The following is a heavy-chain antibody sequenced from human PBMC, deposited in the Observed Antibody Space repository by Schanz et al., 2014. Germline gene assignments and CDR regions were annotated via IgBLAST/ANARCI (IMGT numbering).Heavy chain of an antibody. CDR1: GYTFTNFY. V-gene: IGHV1-46*01. CDR2: INPSGGST. CDR3: ARGRGFYDY. J-gene: IGHJ4*02. Sequence: QVQLVQSGTEVKKPGASVKVSCKASGYTFTNFYIHWVRQAPGQGLEWVGIINPSGGSTTYAQKFQGRVTMTRDTSTSTVYMELSSLRSEDTAVHYCARGRGFYDYWGQGSLVTVSS. D-gene: IGHD3-10*01.